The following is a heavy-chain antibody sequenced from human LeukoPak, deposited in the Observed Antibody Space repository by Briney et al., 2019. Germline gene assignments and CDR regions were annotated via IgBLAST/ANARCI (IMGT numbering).Heavy chain of an antibody. CDR2: INPNSGAT. V-gene: IGHV1-2*02. CDR3: ARDSALGGIDY. J-gene: IGHJ4*02. D-gene: IGHD3-10*01. Sequence: ASVKVSCKASGYTFTGYYMHWVRQAPGQGLEWMGWINPNSGATNYAQKFQGRVTLTRDTSITTAYMELSSLRSDDTAVYYCARDSALGGIDYWGQGTLVTVSS. CDR1: GYTFTGYY.